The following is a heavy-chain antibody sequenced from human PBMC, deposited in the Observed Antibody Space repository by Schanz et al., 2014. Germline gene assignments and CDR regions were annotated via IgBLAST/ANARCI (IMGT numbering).Heavy chain of an antibody. V-gene: IGHV3-33*01. CDR3: ARGIITMVRGVDVGAFDN. CDR2: ISHDGSSK. D-gene: IGHD3-10*01. J-gene: IGHJ3*02. CDR1: GFTFRSYG. Sequence: QVQLVESGGGVVQPGRSLRLSCAASGFTFRSYGMHWVRQAPGKGLEWVARISHDGSSKNHADSVQGRFTISRDNSKNALYLQMDSLRADDTAVYYCARGIITMVRGVDVGAFDNRGQGTMVTVSS.